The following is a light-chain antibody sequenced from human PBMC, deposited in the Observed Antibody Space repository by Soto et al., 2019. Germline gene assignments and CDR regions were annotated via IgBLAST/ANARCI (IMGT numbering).Light chain of an antibody. CDR1: SNDVGAYNY. CDR3: SSYTISSRV. Sequence: SAPTQPAPLSGAPGQSITLPLTGSSNDVGAYNYVSWYQQHPGKAPKLMIYDVSNRPSGVSNRFSGSKSGNTASLTISGLQAEDEADYYCSSYTISSRVFGTGTKVTVL. V-gene: IGLV2-14*01. CDR2: DVS. J-gene: IGLJ1*01.